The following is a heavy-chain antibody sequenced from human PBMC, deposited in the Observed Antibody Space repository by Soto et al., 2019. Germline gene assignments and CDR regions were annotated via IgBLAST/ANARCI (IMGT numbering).Heavy chain of an antibody. CDR1: GFTFSTYQ. Sequence: PGGSLRLSCTASGFTFSTYQMTWIRQAPGKGLEWLSFISSSSSYTNYADSVKGRFTISRDNAKNSLYLQMNSLRAEDTAVYYCAREGRYSYGSSYGMDVWGQGTTVTVS. J-gene: IGHJ6*02. CDR2: ISSSSSYT. CDR3: AREGRYSYGSSYGMDV. D-gene: IGHD5-18*01. V-gene: IGHV3-11*06.